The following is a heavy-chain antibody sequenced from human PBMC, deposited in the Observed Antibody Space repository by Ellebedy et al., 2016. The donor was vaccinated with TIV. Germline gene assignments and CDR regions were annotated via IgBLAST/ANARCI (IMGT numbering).Heavy chain of an antibody. Sequence: GESLKISCAASGSTFEDNGMSWVRQAPGKGLEWVSGISWNGGSIGYADSVKGRFTISRDNAKNSLYLQMNSLRAEDTAVYYCAREKSGHKWNDGFDSWGQGTLVTVSS. CDR2: ISWNGGSI. J-gene: IGHJ4*02. D-gene: IGHD1-1*01. CDR3: AREKSGHKWNDGFDS. V-gene: IGHV3-20*04. CDR1: GSTFEDNG.